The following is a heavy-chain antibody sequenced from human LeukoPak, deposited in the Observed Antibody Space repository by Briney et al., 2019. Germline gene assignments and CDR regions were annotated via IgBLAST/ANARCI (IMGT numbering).Heavy chain of an antibody. V-gene: IGHV3-15*01. CDR2: IKSKTDGGTT. CDR3: TTVSGYYLG. CDR1: GFIFSSYA. D-gene: IGHD3-22*01. Sequence: GGSLRLSCAASGFIFSSYAMSWVRQAPGKGLEWVGRIKSKTDGGTTDYAAPVKGRFTNSRDDSKNTLYLQMNSLKTEDTAVYYCTTVSGYYLGWGQGTLVTVSS. J-gene: IGHJ4*02.